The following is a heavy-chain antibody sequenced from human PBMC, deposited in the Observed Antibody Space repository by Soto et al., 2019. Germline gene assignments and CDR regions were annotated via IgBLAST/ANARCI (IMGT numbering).Heavy chain of an antibody. CDR1: EFSLGTRGVG. CDR2: IYWNDDK. CDR3: AHISAAGRFDY. V-gene: IGHV2-5*01. D-gene: IGHD6-13*01. Sequence: SGPTLVNPTQTLTLTCTFSEFSLGTRGVGVGWIRQPPGKALEWLALIYWNDDKRYSPSLKSRLTITKDTSKNQVVLTMTNMDPVDTATYYCAHISAAGRFDYWGQGTLVTVSS. J-gene: IGHJ4*02.